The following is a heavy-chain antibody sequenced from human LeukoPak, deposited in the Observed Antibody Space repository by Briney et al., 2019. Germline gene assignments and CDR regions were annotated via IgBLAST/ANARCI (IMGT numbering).Heavy chain of an antibody. CDR2: ISSSSSYI. J-gene: IGHJ4*02. D-gene: IGHD2-2*01. CDR3: AREGHYCSSTSCPTPFDY. Sequence: GGSLRLSCAASGFTFSSYSMNWVRQAPGKGLEWVSSISSSSSYIYYADSVKGRFTISRDNAKNSLYLQMNSLRAEDTAVYYCAREGHYCSSTSCPTPFDYWGQGTLVTVSS. CDR1: GFTFSSYS. V-gene: IGHV3-21*01.